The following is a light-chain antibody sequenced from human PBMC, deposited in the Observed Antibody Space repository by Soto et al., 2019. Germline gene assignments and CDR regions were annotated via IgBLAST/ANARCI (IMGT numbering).Light chain of an antibody. J-gene: IGKJ2*01. CDR1: QSISSR. CDR3: QQYNSYSVT. Sequence: EIQMTQSPSTLSASVGDRVTITCRASQSISSRLAWYQQKPGKAPKLLIYKASSLESGVPSRFSGSGSGTEFTLTSSILQPDDFATYYCQQYNSYSVTFGQWTKLEIK. CDR2: KAS. V-gene: IGKV1-5*03.